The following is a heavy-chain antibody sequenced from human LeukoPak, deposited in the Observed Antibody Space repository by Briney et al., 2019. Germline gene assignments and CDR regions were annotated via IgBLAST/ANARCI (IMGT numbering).Heavy chain of an antibody. Sequence: SETLSLTCAVSGYSISSGYYWGWIRQPPGKGLEWIGSIYPSGSTYYNPSLKSRVTISVDTSKNQFSLKLSSVTAADTAVYYCAREGYYSSSWPASDYWGQGTLVTVSS. CDR2: IYPSGST. D-gene: IGHD6-13*01. V-gene: IGHV4-38-2*02. J-gene: IGHJ4*02. CDR3: AREGYYSSSWPASDY. CDR1: GYSISSGYY.